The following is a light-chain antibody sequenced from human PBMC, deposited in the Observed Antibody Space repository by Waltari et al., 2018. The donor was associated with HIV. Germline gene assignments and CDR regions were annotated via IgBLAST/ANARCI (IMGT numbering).Light chain of an antibody. CDR3: GTWDSSVSAGV. J-gene: IGLJ2*01. V-gene: IGLV1-51*01. Sequence: QSVLTQPPSVSAAPGQTVTFSCSASTSTIGKNFVSWYQQLPEAAPKLIIYDNNKRPSGVPDRFSGSKSATSATLAITGLQTGDEADYYCGTWDSSVSAGVFGGGTKLTVL. CDR1: TSTIGKNF. CDR2: DNN.